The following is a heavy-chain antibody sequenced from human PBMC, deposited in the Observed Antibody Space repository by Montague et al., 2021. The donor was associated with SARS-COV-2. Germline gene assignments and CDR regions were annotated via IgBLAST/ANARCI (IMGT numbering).Heavy chain of an antibody. CDR2: ISYDGSNK. D-gene: IGHD3-16*02. Sequence: SLRLSCAASGFTFSSYAMPWVRQAPGKGLEWVAVISYDGSNKYYADSVKGRFTISRDNSKNTLYLQMNSLRAEDTAVYYCARDNYDYVWGSYRYIYWGQGTVVTVSS. CDR1: GFTFSSYA. J-gene: IGHJ4*02. CDR3: ARDNYDYVWGSYRYIY. V-gene: IGHV3-30*04.